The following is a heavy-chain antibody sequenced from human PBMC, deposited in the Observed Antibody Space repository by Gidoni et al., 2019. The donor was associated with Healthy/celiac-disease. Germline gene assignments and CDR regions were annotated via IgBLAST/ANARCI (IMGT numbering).Heavy chain of an antibody. CDR1: GFTFSSYA. Sequence: EVQLVESGGGLVPPWGSLRPSCAASGFTFSSYAMNWVRPAPGKGLEWVSAISGSGGSTYYADSVKGRFTISRDNSKNTLYLQMNSRRAEDTAVYYCANTPRRGATIMWFDPWGQGTLVTVSS. V-gene: IGHV3-23*04. J-gene: IGHJ5*02. CDR3: ANTPRRGATIMWFDP. D-gene: IGHD1-26*01. CDR2: ISGSGGST.